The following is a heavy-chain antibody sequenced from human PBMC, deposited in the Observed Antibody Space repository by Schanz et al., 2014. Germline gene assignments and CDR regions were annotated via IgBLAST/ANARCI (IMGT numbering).Heavy chain of an antibody. D-gene: IGHD1-1*01. J-gene: IGHJ2*01. V-gene: IGHV1-2*06. Sequence: QVHLVQSGSEVKKPGASVKVSCKASRYPFTAYYMHWVRQAPGQGLEWMGRINPNSGDTNFAQKFQGRVTMTRDTSIVTTYMELSRLTSDDTAVYFCARDVGRPGHFWYFDLWGRGTLVTVSS. CDR2: INPNSGDT. CDR1: RYPFTAYY. CDR3: ARDVGRPGHFWYFDL.